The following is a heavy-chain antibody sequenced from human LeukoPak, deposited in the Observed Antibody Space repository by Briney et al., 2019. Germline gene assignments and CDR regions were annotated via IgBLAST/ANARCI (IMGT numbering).Heavy chain of an antibody. J-gene: IGHJ4*02. CDR2: ISSSSSTI. CDR1: GFTFSSYS. CDR3: ARDLAAVLFDY. D-gene: IGHD6-25*01. V-gene: IGHV3-48*01. Sequence: PGGSLRLSCAASGFTFSSYSMNWVRQAPGKGLEWVSYISSSSSTIYYADSVKGRFTISRDNAKSSLYLQMNSLRAEDTAVYYCARDLAAVLFDYCGQGTLVTVSS.